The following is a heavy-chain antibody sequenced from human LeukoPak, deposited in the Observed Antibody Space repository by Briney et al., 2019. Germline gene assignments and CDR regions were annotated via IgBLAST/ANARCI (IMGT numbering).Heavy chain of an antibody. CDR2: INPNTGGT. J-gene: IGHJ3*02. V-gene: IGHV1-2*02. CDR3: ARDNGFDI. D-gene: IGHD2-8*01. Sequence: GASVKVSCKTSGYTFTAYYMHWVRQAPGQGLEWMGWINPNTGGTNYAQKFQGRVTMTRDTSTSTVYMELSSLRSEDTAVYYCARDNGFDIWGQGTMVTVSS. CDR1: GYTFTAYY.